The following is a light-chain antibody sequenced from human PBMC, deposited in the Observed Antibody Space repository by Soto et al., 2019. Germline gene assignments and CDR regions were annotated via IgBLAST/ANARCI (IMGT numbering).Light chain of an antibody. J-gene: IGKJ4*01. CDR2: WAY. CDR3: QQYYSTPPLT. Sequence: DIVMTQSPDSLAVSLGERATINCKSSQSVLYSSNNKNYLAWYQQKPGQPPKLLIYWAYTRESGVPDRFSGSGSGTDFTLTISSLQAEDVAVYYCQQYYSTPPLTFGGGTKVDI. CDR1: QSVLYSSNNKNY. V-gene: IGKV4-1*01.